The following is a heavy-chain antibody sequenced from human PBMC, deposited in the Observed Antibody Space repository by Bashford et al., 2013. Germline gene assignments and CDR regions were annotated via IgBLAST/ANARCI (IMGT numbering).Heavy chain of an antibody. CDR3: ARNYYDSSGYGDAFDI. V-gene: IGHV3-48*03. Sequence: GSLRLSCAASGFTFSSHEMNWVRQVPGKGLEWLSYISDSGSAIYYRDSVKGRFTISRDNAKNSLYLQMNSLRAEDTAVYYCARNYYDSSGYGDAFDIWGQGTMVTVSS. CDR2: ISDSGSAI. D-gene: IGHD3-22*01. J-gene: IGHJ3*02. CDR1: GFTFSSHE.